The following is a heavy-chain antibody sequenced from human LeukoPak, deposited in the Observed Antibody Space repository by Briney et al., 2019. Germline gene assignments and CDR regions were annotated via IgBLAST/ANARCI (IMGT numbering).Heavy chain of an antibody. CDR1: GGSITTNTDY. J-gene: IGHJ3*02. CDR2: IYYSGST. CDR3: ARHPRYCSSNSCYGPDAFDI. V-gene: IGHV4-39*01. Sequence: SETLSLTCTVSGGSITTNTDYWGWVRQPPGKGLEWIGSIYYSGSTYYSPSLKSRVTISVDTPKNQFSLKLTSVTAADTAVYYCARHPRYCSSNSCYGPDAFDIWGQGTMVTVSS. D-gene: IGHD2-2*01.